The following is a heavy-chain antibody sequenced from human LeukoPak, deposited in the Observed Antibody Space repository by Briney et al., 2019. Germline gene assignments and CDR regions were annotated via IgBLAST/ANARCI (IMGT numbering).Heavy chain of an antibody. D-gene: IGHD6-19*01. CDR2: ITSDGSST. CDR3: ARGSAKGGRGLQWLVQGVNDY. J-gene: IGHJ4*02. Sequence: GGSLRLSCAASGLTFSSYWMYWVRQAPGKGLMWVSRITSDGSSTSYADSVKGRFTISRDNAKNTLYLQMNSLRADDTAVYYCARGSAKGGRGLQWLVQGVNDYWGQGTLVTVSS. V-gene: IGHV3-74*01. CDR1: GLTFSSYW.